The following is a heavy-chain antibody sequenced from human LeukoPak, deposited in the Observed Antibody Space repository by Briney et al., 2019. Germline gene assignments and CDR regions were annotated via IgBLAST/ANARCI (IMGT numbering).Heavy chain of an antibody. CDR1: GGSFSGYY. CDR3: AASCGVGVPACDALDI. V-gene: IGHV4-34*01. J-gene: IGHJ3*02. D-gene: IGHD2-2*01. Sequence: TSETLSLTCAVYGGSFSGYYWSWIRQPPGKGLEWIGEINHSGGTNHNPSLKSRVTISVDTSKNQFSLKLNSLTAADTAVYYRAASCGVGVPACDALDIWGQGTLVTVSS. CDR2: INHSGGT.